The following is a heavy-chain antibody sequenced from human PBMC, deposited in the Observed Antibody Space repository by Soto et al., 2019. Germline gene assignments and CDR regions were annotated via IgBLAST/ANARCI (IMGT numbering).Heavy chain of an antibody. D-gene: IGHD3-22*01. CDR3: TKDPHSPSGYFEAFDV. J-gene: IGHJ3*01. V-gene: IGHV3-9*01. CDR1: GFTFDDHT. CDR2: ISWNSGII. Sequence: DAQLVESGGGLVQPGKSLRISCVASGFTFDDHTMHWVRQAPGRGLEWVSCISWNSGIIGYADSVKGRFTISRDNAKNSLYRRMDSLRPEDTAVDYCTKDPHSPSGYFEAFDVWGQGTKVTVSS.